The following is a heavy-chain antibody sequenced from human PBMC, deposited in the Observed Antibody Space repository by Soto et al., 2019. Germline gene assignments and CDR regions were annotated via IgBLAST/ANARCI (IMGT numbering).Heavy chain of an antibody. V-gene: IGHV1-69*12. CDR1: GGTFSSYA. D-gene: IGHD4-17*01. J-gene: IGHJ5*02. Sequence: QVQLVQSGAEVKKPGSSVKVSCKASGGTFSSYAISWVRQAPGQGLEWMGGIIPIFGTANYAQKFQGRVTITGDESPSTAYMEVSSLRSEDTAVYYCARDQRTTVPGRDWFDPWGQGTLVTVSS. CDR2: IIPIFGTA. CDR3: ARDQRTTVPGRDWFDP.